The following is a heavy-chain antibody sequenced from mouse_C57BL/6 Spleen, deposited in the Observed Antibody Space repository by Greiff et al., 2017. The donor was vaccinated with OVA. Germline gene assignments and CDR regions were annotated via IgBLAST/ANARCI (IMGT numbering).Heavy chain of an antibody. CDR1: GYTFTDYY. J-gene: IGHJ2*01. D-gene: IGHD2-5*01. V-gene: IGHV1-26*01. CDR2: INPNNGGT. CDR3: ARRGDSNYDLDY. Sequence: VQLQQSGPELVKPGASVKISCKASGYTFTDYYMNWVKQSHGKSLEWIGDINPNNGGTSYNQKFKGKATLTVDKSSSTAYMELRSLTSEDSAVYYCARRGDSNYDLDYWGQGTTLTVSS.